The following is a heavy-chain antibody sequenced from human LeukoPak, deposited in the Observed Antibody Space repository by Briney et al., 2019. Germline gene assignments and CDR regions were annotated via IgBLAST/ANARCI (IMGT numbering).Heavy chain of an antibody. J-gene: IGHJ4*02. V-gene: IGHV3-33*01. CDR3: AREGAYEILTGYYRPPLDY. Sequence: GGSMRFSCAASGSTFSSYGMHWVRQAPGKVLEWVAIIRYDGSNKCYADSVKGRFTISRDNSKNTLYLQMNSLRAEDTAVYYCAREGAYEILTGYYRPPLDYWGQGTLVTVSS. D-gene: IGHD3-9*01. CDR1: GSTFSSYG. CDR2: IRYDGSNK.